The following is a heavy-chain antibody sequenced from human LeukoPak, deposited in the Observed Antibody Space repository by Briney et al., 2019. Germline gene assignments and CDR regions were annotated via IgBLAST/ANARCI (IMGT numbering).Heavy chain of an antibody. V-gene: IGHV1-2*02. Sequence: ASVKVSCKASGYTFTGYYMHWVRQAPGRGLEWMGWINPNSGGTNYAQKFQGRVTMTRDTSISTAYMELSRLRSDDTAVYYCARIKRWLQFYAFDIWGQGTMVTVSS. CDR2: INPNSGGT. D-gene: IGHD5-24*01. J-gene: IGHJ3*02. CDR3: ARIKRWLQFYAFDI. CDR1: GYTFTGYY.